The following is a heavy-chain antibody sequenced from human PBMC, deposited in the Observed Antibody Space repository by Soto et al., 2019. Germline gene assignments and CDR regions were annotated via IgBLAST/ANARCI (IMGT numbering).Heavy chain of an antibody. J-gene: IGHJ4*02. D-gene: IGHD6-19*01. V-gene: IGHV4-59*01. Sequence: LSVTCTVSGGSISSYYWSWIRQPPGKGLEWIGYIYYSGSTNYNPSLKSRVTISVDTSKNQFSLKLSSVTAADTAVYYCARAIGYTGSGWYGLDYWGQGTLVTLSS. CDR3: ARAIGYTGSGWYGLDY. CDR2: IYYSGST. CDR1: GGSISSYY.